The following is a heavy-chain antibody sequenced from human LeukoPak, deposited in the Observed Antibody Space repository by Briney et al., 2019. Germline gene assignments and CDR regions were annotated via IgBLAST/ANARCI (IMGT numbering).Heavy chain of an antibody. CDR1: GASISSYY. V-gene: IGHV4-59*01. CDR2: IYYSGNT. Sequence: PSETLSLTCTVSGASISSYYWSWIRQPPGKGLEGFGYIYYSGNTNYNPSLKSRVTISIDTSKNQFSLKLSSVTAADTAVYYCARVRGSSWSHFDYWGQGILVTVSS. J-gene: IGHJ4*02. D-gene: IGHD6-13*01. CDR3: ARVRGSSWSHFDY.